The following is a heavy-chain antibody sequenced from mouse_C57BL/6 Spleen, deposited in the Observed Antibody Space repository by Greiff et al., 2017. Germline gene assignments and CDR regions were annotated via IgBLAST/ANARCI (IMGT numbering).Heavy chain of an antibody. D-gene: IGHD2-4*01. CDR1: GFTFSDYG. CDR2: ISSGSCTI. V-gene: IGHV5-17*01. Sequence: EVKLVESGGGLVKPGGSLKLSCAASGFTFSDYGMHWVRQAPEKGLEWVAYISSGSCTIYYADTVKGRFTISRDNAKNTLFLQMTSLRSEDTAMYYCARPYYDYFYFDYWGQGTTLTVSS. J-gene: IGHJ2*01. CDR3: ARPYYDYFYFDY.